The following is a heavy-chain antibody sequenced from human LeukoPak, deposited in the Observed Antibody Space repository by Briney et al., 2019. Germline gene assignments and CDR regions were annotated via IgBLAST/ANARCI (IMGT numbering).Heavy chain of an antibody. CDR1: GGTFSSYA. J-gene: IGHJ6*02. V-gene: IGHV1-69*04. D-gene: IGHD2-15*01. Sequence: SVKVSCKASGGTFSSYAISWVRQAPGQGLEWMGRIIPILDIANYAQKFQGRVTITADKSTSTAYMELSSLRSEDTAVYYCARDLSADIVVVVAENYYYGMDVWGQGTTVTVSS. CDR2: IIPILDIA. CDR3: ARDLSADIVVVVAENYYYGMDV.